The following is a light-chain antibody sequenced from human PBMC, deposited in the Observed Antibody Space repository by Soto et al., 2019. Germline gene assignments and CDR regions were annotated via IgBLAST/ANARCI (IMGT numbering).Light chain of an antibody. V-gene: IGKV1-12*01. CDR3: LEASSFPFT. CDR2: AAS. Sequence: DIQMTQSPSSVSASEGDRLTITCRASQDISDWLAWYQQKPGKAPKLLIYAASTLQSGVPSRFSGTGSGTDFTLTISSLQPEVFATYYCLEASSFPFTFGPGTKVEIK. J-gene: IGKJ3*01. CDR1: QDISDW.